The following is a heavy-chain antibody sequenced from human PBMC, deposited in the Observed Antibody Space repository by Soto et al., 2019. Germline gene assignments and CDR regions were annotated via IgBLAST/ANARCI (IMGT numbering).Heavy chain of an antibody. D-gene: IGHD4-17*01. J-gene: IGHJ2*01. CDR2: INPNSGGT. CDR3: ARDSAFGDSSDWFFEL. Sequence: QVQLVQSGAELEKPGASVKVSCKASGYTFAGYYVHWVRQAPGQGLEWMGWINPNSGGTNYAQKFQGWVTMTRDTSISTAYMVLNRLRSDDTAGYYCARDSAFGDSSDWFFELWGRGTLVTVSS. V-gene: IGHV1-2*04. CDR1: GYTFAGYY.